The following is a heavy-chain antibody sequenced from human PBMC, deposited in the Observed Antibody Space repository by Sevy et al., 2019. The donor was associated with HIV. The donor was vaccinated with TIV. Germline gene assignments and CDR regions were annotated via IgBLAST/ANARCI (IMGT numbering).Heavy chain of an antibody. CDR1: GYKFTSYG. J-gene: IGHJ4*02. CDR2: ISAYNGNT. Sequence: ASVKVSCKASGYKFTSYGISWVRQAPGQGLQWMGWISAYNGNTNYAQKLQGRVTRTTDTSTSTAYMELRSLRSDDTAVYYCARAGRGSGWAGPIDYWGQGTLVTVSS. CDR3: ARAGRGSGWAGPIDY. V-gene: IGHV1-18*01. D-gene: IGHD6-25*01.